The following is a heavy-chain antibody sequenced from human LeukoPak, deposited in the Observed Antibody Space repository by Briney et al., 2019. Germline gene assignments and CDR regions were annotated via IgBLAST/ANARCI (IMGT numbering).Heavy chain of an antibody. V-gene: IGHV4-31*03. CDR2: IYYSGST. Sequence: SQTLSLTCTVSGGSISSGGYYWSWIRQHPGKGLEWIEYIYYSGSTYYNPSLKSRVTISVDTSKNQFSLKLSSVTAADTAVYYCARDSLPNYYDSSGYYSAFDIWGQGTMVTVSS. CDR3: ARDSLPNYYDSSGYYSAFDI. CDR1: GGSISSGGYY. J-gene: IGHJ3*02. D-gene: IGHD3-22*01.